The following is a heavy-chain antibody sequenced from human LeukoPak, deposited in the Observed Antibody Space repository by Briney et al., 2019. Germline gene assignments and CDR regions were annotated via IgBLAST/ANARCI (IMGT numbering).Heavy chain of an antibody. D-gene: IGHD2-15*01. CDR1: GFTFINSR. Sequence: ASVKASCKSSGFTFINSRITWVRQAPGQGLEWMGWISAYYGNTQYVDKFEGRVAMTRDTSTNTAYIELTSLRSDDTAVYYCARLGGGSHYYFDFWGQGTLVTVSP. CDR3: ARLGGGSHYYFDF. V-gene: IGHV1-18*01. CDR2: ISAYYGNT. J-gene: IGHJ4*02.